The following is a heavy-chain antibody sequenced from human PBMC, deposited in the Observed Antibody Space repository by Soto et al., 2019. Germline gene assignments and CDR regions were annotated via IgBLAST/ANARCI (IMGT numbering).Heavy chain of an antibody. V-gene: IGHV5-10-1*01. Sequence: GESLKISCKAAGYSFTTYWITWVRQMPGEGLEWMGRIDPSDSYTNYNPSFQGPITISTDTSISTAYLQWSSLKASDTATYYCARHYYYVTGTYYFSWFDPWGQGTLVTVSS. CDR3: ARHYYYVTGTYYFSWFDP. CDR2: IDPSDSYT. CDR1: GYSFTTYW. J-gene: IGHJ5*02. D-gene: IGHD3-10*01.